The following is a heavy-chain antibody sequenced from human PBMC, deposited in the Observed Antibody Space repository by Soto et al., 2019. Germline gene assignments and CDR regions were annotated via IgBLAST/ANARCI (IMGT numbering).Heavy chain of an antibody. CDR2: VAAYDGGT. J-gene: IGHJ4*02. CDR1: GKTFINYA. D-gene: IGHD1-26*01. Sequence: QLVQSGTEVKKPGASVKVSCKSSGKTFINYAFSLVRQAPGEGLEYMGMVAAYDGGTWYTQKFRGRVSMTTDTSATSAYMELTSLRFDDTAVYYCVATHGEGSSPRDWGQGTLVIVSS. V-gene: IGHV1-18*01. CDR3: VATHGEGSSPRD.